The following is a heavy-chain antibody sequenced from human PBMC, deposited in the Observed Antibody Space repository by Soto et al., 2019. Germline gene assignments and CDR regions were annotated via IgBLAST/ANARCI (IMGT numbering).Heavy chain of an antibody. CDR1: GYSFTSYW. J-gene: IGHJ6*02. CDR2: IYPGDSDT. D-gene: IGHD6-13*01. Sequence: VQLVQSGAEVKKPGESLKISCKGSGYSFTSYWIGWVRQMPGKGLEWMGIIYPGDSDTRYSPSFQGQVTISADKSITTAYLQWSSLKASDTAMYYCARTAAAGKYYYGVDVWGQGTTVTVSS. CDR3: ARTAAAGKYYYGVDV. V-gene: IGHV5-51*01.